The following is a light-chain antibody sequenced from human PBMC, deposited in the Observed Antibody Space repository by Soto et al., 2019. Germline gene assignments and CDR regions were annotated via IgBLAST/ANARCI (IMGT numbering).Light chain of an antibody. CDR2: LGS. CDR1: QSLLHSNGYNY. V-gene: IGKV2-28*01. J-gene: IGKJ5*01. CDR3: QQSYNTSPIT. Sequence: DIVMTQSPLSLPVTPGEPASISCRSSQSLLHSNGYNYLDWYLQKPGQSPQLLIYLGSNRASGVPDRFSGSGSGTDFTLTISGLQPEDFASYYCQQSYNTSPITFGQGTRLEIK.